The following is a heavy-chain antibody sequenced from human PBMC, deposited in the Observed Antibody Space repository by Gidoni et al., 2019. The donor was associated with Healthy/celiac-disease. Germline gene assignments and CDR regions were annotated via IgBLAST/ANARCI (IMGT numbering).Heavy chain of an antibody. D-gene: IGHD5-18*01. CDR3: ARDKWGYSYASGDAFDI. CDR2: IYYSGST. CDR1: GGYISSYY. Sequence: QVQLQESGPGLVEPSETLSLTCTVSGGYISSYYWSWIRQPPGKGLEWIGYIYYSGSTTYNPSLKSLVPISVDTSKNQFSLKLSSVTAADTAVYYCARDKWGYSYASGDAFDIWGQGTMVTVSS. V-gene: IGHV4-59*01. J-gene: IGHJ3*02.